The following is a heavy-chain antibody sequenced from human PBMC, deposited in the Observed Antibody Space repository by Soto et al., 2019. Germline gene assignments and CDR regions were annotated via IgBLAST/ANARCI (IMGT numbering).Heavy chain of an antibody. J-gene: IGHJ3*02. D-gene: IGHD1-1*01. Sequence: QVQLVESGGGLVKPGGSLRLSCAASGFTFSDYYMSWIRQAPGKGLEWVSYISSSGSSIYYADSAKGRFTISRDNAKNSLYLQMNSLRAEDTAVYYCARDELNPLPDAAFDIWGQGTMVTVSS. CDR1: GFTFSDYY. CDR2: ISSSGSSI. V-gene: IGHV3-11*01. CDR3: ARDELNPLPDAAFDI.